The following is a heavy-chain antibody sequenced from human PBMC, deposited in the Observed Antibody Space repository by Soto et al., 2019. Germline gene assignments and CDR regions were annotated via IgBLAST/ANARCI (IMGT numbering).Heavy chain of an antibody. CDR2: INPSVGST. Sequence: ASVNVSCKASGYTFTSYYMHWVRQAPGQGLEWMGIINPSVGSTSYAQKFQGRVTMTRETSTSTVYMELSSLRSEDTAVYYCARDLVVVTEYYSEYLGQGTLVNVSA. D-gene: IGHD2-21*02. V-gene: IGHV1-46*01. CDR1: GYTFTSYY. J-gene: IGHJ4*02. CDR3: ARDLVVVTEYYSEY.